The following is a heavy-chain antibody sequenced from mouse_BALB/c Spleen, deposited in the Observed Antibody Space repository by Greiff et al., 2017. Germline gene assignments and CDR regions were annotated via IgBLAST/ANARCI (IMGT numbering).Heavy chain of an antibody. D-gene: IGHD1-2*01. CDR1: GYTFTDYV. J-gene: IGHJ2*01. V-gene: IGHV1-77*01. CDR3: ARGGLRLPLNY. Sequence: QVQLKESGPELVKPGASVKMSCKASGYTFTDYVISWVKQRTGQGLEWIGEIYPGSGSTYYIEKFKGKATLTADKSSNTAYMQLSSLTSEDSAVYFCARGGLRLPLNYGGQGTTLTVSS. CDR2: IYPGSGST.